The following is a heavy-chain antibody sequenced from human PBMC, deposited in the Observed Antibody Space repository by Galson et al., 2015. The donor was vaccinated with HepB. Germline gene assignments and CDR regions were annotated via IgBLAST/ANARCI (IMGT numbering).Heavy chain of an antibody. CDR3: ARELGGSSI. CDR2: ISSSSSTI. CDR1: GFTFSSYS. V-gene: IGHV3-48*01. D-gene: IGHD3-16*01. Sequence: SLRLSCAASGFTFSSYSMNWLRQAPGKGLEWVSYISSSSSTIYYADSAKGRFTISRDNAKNSLYLQMNSLRAEDTAVYYCARELGGSSIWGQGTMVTVSS. J-gene: IGHJ3*02.